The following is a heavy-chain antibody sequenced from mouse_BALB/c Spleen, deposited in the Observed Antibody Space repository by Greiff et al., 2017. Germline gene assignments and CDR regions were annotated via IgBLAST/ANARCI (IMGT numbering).Heavy chain of an antibody. Sequence: EVQLVESGPSLVQPSQTLSLTCSVTGDSITSGYWNWIRKFPGNKLEYMGYISYSGSTYYNPSLKSRISITRDTSKNQYYLQLNSVTTEDTATYYCARSPIREAWFAYWGQGTLVTVSA. CDR3: ARSPIREAWFAY. V-gene: IGHV3-8*02. D-gene: IGHD1-1*01. CDR1: GDSITSGY. J-gene: IGHJ3*01. CDR2: ISYSGST.